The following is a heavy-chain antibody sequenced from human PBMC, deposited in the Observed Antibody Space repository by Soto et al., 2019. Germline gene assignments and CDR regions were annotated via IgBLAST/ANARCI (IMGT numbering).Heavy chain of an antibody. D-gene: IGHD4-4*01. CDR3: ARHVLQSQFYMDV. Sequence: GESLKISCKGSGYSFTSYWIGWVRQMPGKGLEWMGIIYPGDSDTRYSPSFQGQVTISADKSISTAYLQWSSLKASDTAMYYCARHVLQSQFYMDVWGKGTTVTVSS. J-gene: IGHJ6*03. V-gene: IGHV5-51*01. CDR1: GYSFTSYW. CDR2: IYPGDSDT.